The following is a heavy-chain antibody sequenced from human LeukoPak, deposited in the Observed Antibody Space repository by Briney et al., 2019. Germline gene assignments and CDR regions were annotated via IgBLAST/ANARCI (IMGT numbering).Heavy chain of an antibody. D-gene: IGHD2-2*01. CDR1: GFTFSSYW. Sequence: GGSLRLSCAASGFTFSSYWMHWVRQAPGKGLVWVSRINSDGSSTSYADSVKGRFTISRDNAKNSLYLQMNSLRAEDTAVYYCARWRVVVPAAMEHYGMDVWGQGTTVTVSS. J-gene: IGHJ6*02. CDR2: INSDGSST. V-gene: IGHV3-74*01. CDR3: ARWRVVVPAAMEHYGMDV.